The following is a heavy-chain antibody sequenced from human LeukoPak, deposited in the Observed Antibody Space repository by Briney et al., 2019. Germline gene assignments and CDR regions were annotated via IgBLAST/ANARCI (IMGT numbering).Heavy chain of an antibody. Sequence: ASVKVSCKASGYSFISYDINWVRQATGQGLEWMGWMNPNSGNTGYAQKFQGRVTMTRDTSTSTVYMELSSLRSEDTAVYYCAREGRLYGDYVGYWGQGTLVTVSS. CDR3: AREGRLYGDYVGY. V-gene: IGHV1-8*01. CDR2: MNPNSGNT. D-gene: IGHD4-17*01. J-gene: IGHJ4*02. CDR1: GYSFISYD.